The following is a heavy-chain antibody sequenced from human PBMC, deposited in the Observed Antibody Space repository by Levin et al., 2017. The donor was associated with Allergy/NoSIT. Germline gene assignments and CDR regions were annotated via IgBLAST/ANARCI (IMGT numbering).Heavy chain of an antibody. J-gene: IGHJ4*02. D-gene: IGHD5-18*01. CDR3: AKQKPGYSYGFLAGYYFDY. V-gene: IGHV3-23*01. CDR1: GFTFSSYA. CDR2: ISGSGGST. Sequence: GGSLRLSCAASGFTFSSYAMSWVRQAPGKGLEWVSAISGSGGSTYYADSVKGRFTISRDNSKNTLYLQMNSLRAEDTAVYYCAKQKPGYSYGFLAGYYFDYWGQGTLVTVSS.